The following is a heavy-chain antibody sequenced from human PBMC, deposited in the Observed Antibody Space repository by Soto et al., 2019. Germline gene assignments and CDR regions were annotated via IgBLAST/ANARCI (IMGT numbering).Heavy chain of an antibody. Sequence: EVQLLESWGGLVLPGGSLRLSCAASGFIFSDYSMSWVRQAPGKGLEWVSGISGRGGSTYYADSVKGRFTISRDSSRNTLFLQMNSLRAEDTALYFCARSSGDTWEQYYFDYWGQGILVPVSS. J-gene: IGHJ4*02. D-gene: IGHD1-1*01. V-gene: IGHV3-23*01. CDR2: ISGRGGST. CDR3: ARSSGDTWEQYYFDY. CDR1: GFIFSDYS.